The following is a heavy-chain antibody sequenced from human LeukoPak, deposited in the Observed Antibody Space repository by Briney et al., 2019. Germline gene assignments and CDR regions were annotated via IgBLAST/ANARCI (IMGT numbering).Heavy chain of an antibody. D-gene: IGHD2-2*01. J-gene: IGHJ3*02. V-gene: IGHV3-30*18. CDR1: GFTFSSYG. CDR2: ISYDGSNK. CDR3: AKDLGVPAATNAFDI. Sequence: GGPLRLSCAASGFTFSSYGMHWVRQAPGKGLEWVAVISYDGSNKYYADSVKGRFTISRGNSKNTLYLQMNSLRAEDAAVYYCAKDLGVPAATNAFDIWGQGTMVTVSS.